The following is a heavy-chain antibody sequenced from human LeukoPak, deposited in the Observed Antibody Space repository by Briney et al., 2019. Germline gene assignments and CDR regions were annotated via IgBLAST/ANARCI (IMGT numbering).Heavy chain of an antibody. J-gene: IGHJ6*02. Sequence: SGGSLRLSCAASGFTVSSNYMSWVRQAPGKGLEWVSVIYSGGSTYYADSVKGRFTISRDNSKNTLYPQMNSLRTEDTAVYYCARVVYSYGYFYGMDVWGQGTTVTVSS. V-gene: IGHV3-66*01. CDR2: IYSGGST. D-gene: IGHD5-18*01. CDR1: GFTVSSNY. CDR3: ARVVYSYGYFYGMDV.